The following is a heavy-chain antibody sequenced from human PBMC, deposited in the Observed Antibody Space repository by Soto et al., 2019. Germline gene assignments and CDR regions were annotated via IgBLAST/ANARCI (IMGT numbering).Heavy chain of an antibody. CDR1: GFTFCDSY. J-gene: IGHJ5*02. V-gene: IGHV3-11*06. Sequence: NHGGSLRLSCAFSGFTFCDSYIIWIRQAPGKGLEWLSYISPGSRYPAYADSVKGRFTISRDNAKRSLYLQMMSLTAEDTAIYYCVRGGGGGLFDPWGQGTMVTVLL. CDR3: VRGGGGGLFDP. D-gene: IGHD2-15*01. CDR2: ISPGSRYP.